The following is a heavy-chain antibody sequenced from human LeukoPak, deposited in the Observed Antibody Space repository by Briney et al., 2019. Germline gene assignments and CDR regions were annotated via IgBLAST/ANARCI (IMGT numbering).Heavy chain of an antibody. CDR3: ARGGFDDFWRNYYFDY. CDR2: IIPIVDIT. CDR1: GGTFSSYA. J-gene: IGHJ4*02. D-gene: IGHD3-3*01. V-gene: IGHV1-69*04. Sequence: SVKVSCKASGGTFSSYAISWVRQAPGQGLEWMGRIIPIVDITNYAQKFQGRVTITADKSTSTAYMEVNSLRSEDTAVYYCARGGFDDFWRNYYFDYWGQGTLVTVSS.